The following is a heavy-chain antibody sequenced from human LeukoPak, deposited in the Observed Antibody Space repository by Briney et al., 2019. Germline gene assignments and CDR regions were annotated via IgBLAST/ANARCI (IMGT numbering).Heavy chain of an antibody. CDR2: INAGNGDT. D-gene: IGHD2-15*01. V-gene: IGHV1-3*01. J-gene: IGHJ4*02. CDR3: ARDSGEYYFDY. CDR1: GYTFTRYA. Sequence: ASVKVSCKASGYTFTRYAMHWVRQAPGQRLEWMGWINAGNGDTKYSQKFQGSVTITRDTSASTAYMELSSLRSEDTAVYYCARDSGEYYFDYWGQGTLVTVSS.